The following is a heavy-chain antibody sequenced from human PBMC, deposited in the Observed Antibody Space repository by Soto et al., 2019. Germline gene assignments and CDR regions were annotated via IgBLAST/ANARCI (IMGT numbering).Heavy chain of an antibody. J-gene: IGHJ4*02. D-gene: IGHD2-2*01. CDR2: IYDRGGT. CDR3: PRGYASKLPNY. Sequence: WTWIRQHPGKGLEWIGCIYDRGGTYYNPSLDSRLTISLDTSKNQFSLKLSSVTAADTAVYYCPRGYASKLPNYWGQGTLVTVSS. V-gene: IGHV4-31*02.